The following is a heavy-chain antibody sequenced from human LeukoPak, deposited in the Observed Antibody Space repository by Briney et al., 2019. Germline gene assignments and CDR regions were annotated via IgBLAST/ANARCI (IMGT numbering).Heavy chain of an antibody. D-gene: IGHD1-1*01. CDR1: GFTFDDYA. Sequence: GGSLRRSCAASGFTFDDYAMHWFRQAPGKGLEWVSLISWDGSTTSYADSVKGRFTISRDNSKDSLYLQMSSLRAEDTALYYCAKKANGLYFDFWGQGTLVTVSS. CDR3: AKKANGLYFDF. V-gene: IGHV3-43D*03. CDR2: ISWDGSTT. J-gene: IGHJ4*02.